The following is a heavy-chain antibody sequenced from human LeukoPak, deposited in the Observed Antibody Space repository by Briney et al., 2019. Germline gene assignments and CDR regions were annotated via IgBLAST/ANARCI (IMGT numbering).Heavy chain of an antibody. D-gene: IGHD6-13*01. Sequence: ASVKVSCKASGYTFTSYGISWVRQAPGQGLEWMGRISAYNGNTNYAQKLQGRVTMTTDTSTSTAYMELRSLRSDDTTVYYCAREALSWQLVPYYYYGMDVWGQGTTVTVSS. V-gene: IGHV1-18*01. CDR1: GYTFTSYG. CDR2: ISAYNGNT. CDR3: AREALSWQLVPYYYYGMDV. J-gene: IGHJ6*02.